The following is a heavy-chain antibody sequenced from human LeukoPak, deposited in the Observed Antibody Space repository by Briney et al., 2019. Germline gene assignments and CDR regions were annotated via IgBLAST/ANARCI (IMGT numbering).Heavy chain of an antibody. CDR1: GGSISSYY. D-gene: IGHD3-9*01. CDR3: ARSGTSRYHFYGMDV. J-gene: IGHJ6*02. V-gene: IGHV4-59*08. Sequence: SETLSLTCTVSGGSISSYYWNWIRQPPGKGLEWIGYIYYTGSTNYNPSLKSRVTISVDTSKNQFSLKLNSVTATDTAVYYCARSGTSRYHFYGMDVWGQGTTVTVSS. CDR2: IYYTGST.